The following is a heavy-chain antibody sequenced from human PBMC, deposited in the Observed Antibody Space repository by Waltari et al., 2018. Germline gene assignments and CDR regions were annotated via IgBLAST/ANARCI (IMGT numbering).Heavy chain of an antibody. CDR3: ARGGDYGDYVFLDY. J-gene: IGHJ4*02. Sequence: QVQLQESGPGLVKPSETLSLTCTVSGGSISSHSWSWIRQPPGKGLEWIGYIYYSGSTNYNPSLKSRVTISVDTSKNQFSLKLSSVTAADTAVYYCARGGDYGDYVFLDYWGQGTLVTVSS. CDR2: IYYSGST. D-gene: IGHD4-17*01. V-gene: IGHV4-59*11. CDR1: GGSISSHS.